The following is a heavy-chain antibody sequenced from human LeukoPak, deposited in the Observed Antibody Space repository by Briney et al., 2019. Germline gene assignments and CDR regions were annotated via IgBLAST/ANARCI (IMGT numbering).Heavy chain of an antibody. Sequence: GGSLRLSCAASGFTFRNYAMHWVRQAPGKGLEWVALISYDESNKYYADSVKGRFSISRDNSKNTLYLQMNSLRVEDTAVYYCASCLSGYTTSSDWGGFDYWGQGTLVSVSS. V-gene: IGHV3-30*04. CDR2: ISYDESNK. D-gene: IGHD2-2*02. CDR1: GFTFRNYA. J-gene: IGHJ4*02. CDR3: ASCLSGYTTSSDWGGFDY.